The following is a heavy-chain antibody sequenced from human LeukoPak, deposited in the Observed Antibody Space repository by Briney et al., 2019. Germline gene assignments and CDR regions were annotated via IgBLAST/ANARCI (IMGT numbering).Heavy chain of an antibody. CDR3: TRDRGAYNLYDY. J-gene: IGHJ4*02. V-gene: IGHV3-49*03. CDR1: GFTFGDYA. Sequence: GGSLRLSCTASGFTFGDYAMSWIRQAPGKGLEWVGFSRSKAYGETADYAASVKGRFTISRDDSKAIAYLQMNSLKTEDTAVYHCTRDRGAYNLYDYWGQGTLVTVSS. CDR2: SRSKAYGETA. D-gene: IGHD1-1*01.